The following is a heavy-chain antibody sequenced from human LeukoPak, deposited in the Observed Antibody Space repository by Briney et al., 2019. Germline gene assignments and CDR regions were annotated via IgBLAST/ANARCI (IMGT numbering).Heavy chain of an antibody. CDR1: GGSFSGYY. CDR3: TGGRHYYYYMDV. Sequence: SETLSLTCAVYGGSFSGYYWSWIRQPPGKGLEWIGEINHSGSTNYNPSLKSRVTISVDTSKNQFSLKLSSVTASDTAVYYCTGGRHYYYYMDVWGKGTTVTVSS. V-gene: IGHV4-34*01. D-gene: IGHD1-14*01. CDR2: INHSGST. J-gene: IGHJ6*03.